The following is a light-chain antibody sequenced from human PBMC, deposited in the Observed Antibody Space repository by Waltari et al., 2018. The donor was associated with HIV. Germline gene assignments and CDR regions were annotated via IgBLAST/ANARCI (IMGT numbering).Light chain of an antibody. Sequence: QSALTQLASVSGSPGQSITISCTGTSSDVGSYNYVSWYQQHPGKAPQLMIYEVSNRPSGVSNRFSGSKSGNTASLTISGLQAEDEADYYCSSYTSSSTVVFGGGTKVTVL. CDR3: SSYTSSSTVV. CDR2: EVS. J-gene: IGLJ2*01. CDR1: SSDVGSYNY. V-gene: IGLV2-14*01.